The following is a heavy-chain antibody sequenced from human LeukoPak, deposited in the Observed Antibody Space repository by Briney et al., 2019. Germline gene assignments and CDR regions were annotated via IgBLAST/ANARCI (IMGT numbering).Heavy chain of an antibody. CDR1: GGSISSGDYY. J-gene: IGHJ4*02. CDR2: IYYSGST. CDR3: AREGDCSSTSCPIDY. D-gene: IGHD2-2*01. Sequence: PSETLSLTCTVSGGSISSGDYYWSWIRQPPGKGLEWIGYIYYSGSTYYNPSLKSRVTISVDTSKNQFSLKLSSVTAADTAVYYCAREGDCSSTSCPIDYWGQGTLVTVSS. V-gene: IGHV4-30-4*08.